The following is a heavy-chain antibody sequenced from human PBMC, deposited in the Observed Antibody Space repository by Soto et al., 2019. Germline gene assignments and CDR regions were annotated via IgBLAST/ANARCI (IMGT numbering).Heavy chain of an antibody. V-gene: IGHV4-59*01. CDR1: GGSFSGYY. Sequence: SGTLSLTCAVYGGSFSGYYWSWIRQPPGKGLEWFGYIYYSASTNYNPSLKSRVTISVDTSKNQFSLKLSSVAAADTAIYYCARARGTYFFDYWGPGTLVTVS. D-gene: IGHD1-26*01. J-gene: IGHJ4*02. CDR2: IYYSAST. CDR3: ARARGTYFFDY.